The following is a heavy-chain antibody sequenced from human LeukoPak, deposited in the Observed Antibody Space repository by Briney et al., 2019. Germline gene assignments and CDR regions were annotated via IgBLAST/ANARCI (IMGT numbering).Heavy chain of an antibody. V-gene: IGHV4-34*01. CDR3: ARGPVVVPAAMRVRWFDP. Sequence: SETLSLTCAVYGGSFSGYYWSWIRQPPGKGLEWIGEINHSGSTNCNPSLKSRVTISVDTSKNQFSLKLSSVTAADTAVYYCARGPVVVPAAMRVRWFDPWGQGTLVTVSS. CDR2: INHSGST. J-gene: IGHJ5*02. D-gene: IGHD2-2*01. CDR1: GGSFSGYY.